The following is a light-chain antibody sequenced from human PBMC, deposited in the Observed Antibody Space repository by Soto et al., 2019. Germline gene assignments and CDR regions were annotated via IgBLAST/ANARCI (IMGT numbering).Light chain of an antibody. CDR3: ISYTSTTTQYV. J-gene: IGLJ1*01. V-gene: IGLV2-14*01. CDR2: EVS. Sequence: QSALTQPASVSGSPGQSITISCTGTSSDVGGYNHVSWYQQHPGKAPKVVIYEVSYRPSGGSNRFSGSKSGNTASLTISGLQSEDEADYYCISYTSTTTQYVFGTGTKVTVL. CDR1: SSDVGGYNH.